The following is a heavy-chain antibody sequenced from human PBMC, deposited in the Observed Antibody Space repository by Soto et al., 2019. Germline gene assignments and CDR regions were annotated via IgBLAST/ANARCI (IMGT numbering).Heavy chain of an antibody. CDR1: GFTFGDYA. D-gene: IGHD3-16*01. J-gene: IGHJ6*02. CDR2: IRSKAYGGTT. CDR3: TGGGSSGGAYYYYYGMDV. V-gene: IGHV3-49*03. Sequence: GGSLRLSCTASGFTFGDYAMSWFRQAPGKGLEWVGFIRSKAYGGTTEYAASVKGRFTISRDDSKSIAYLQMNSLKTEDTAVYYCTGGGSSGGAYYYYYGMDVWGQGTTVTVSS.